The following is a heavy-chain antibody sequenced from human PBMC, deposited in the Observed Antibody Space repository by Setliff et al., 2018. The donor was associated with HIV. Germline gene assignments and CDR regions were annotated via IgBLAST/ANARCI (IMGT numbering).Heavy chain of an antibody. CDR1: GYTFTKYG. V-gene: IGHV1-18*01. D-gene: IGHD3-22*01. Sequence: ASVKVSCKTSGYTFTKYGITWVRQAPGQGLEWMGWITANNGNTNDAQKFQGRVTMTTDTSTRTAYMEMGNLRSDDTAVYYCARPEYAYDTSGYYYYFDYGGQGTLLPVPS. J-gene: IGHJ4*02. CDR3: ARPEYAYDTSGYYYYFDY. CDR2: ITANNGNT.